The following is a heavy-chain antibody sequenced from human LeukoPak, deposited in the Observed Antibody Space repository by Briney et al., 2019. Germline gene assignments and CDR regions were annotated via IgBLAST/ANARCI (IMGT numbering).Heavy chain of an antibody. Sequence: ASVKVSCKASRYTFTSYYMHWVRQAPGQGLEWMGIINPSGGSTSYAQKFQGRVTMTRDTSTSTVYMELSSLRSEDTAVYYCARDRPYLGYCSSTSCYRASYYYYGMDVWGQGTTVTVSS. CDR1: RYTFTSYY. D-gene: IGHD2-2*02. CDR3: ARDRPYLGYCSSTSCYRASYYYYGMDV. V-gene: IGHV1-46*01. J-gene: IGHJ6*02. CDR2: INPSGGST.